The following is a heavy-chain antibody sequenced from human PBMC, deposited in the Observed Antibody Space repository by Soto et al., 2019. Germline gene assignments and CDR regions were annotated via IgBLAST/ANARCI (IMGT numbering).Heavy chain of an antibody. CDR2: LYTGGSA. V-gene: IGHV3-66*01. D-gene: IGHD2-8*01. CDR3: ARDPDMTYALDS. J-gene: IGHJ4*02. CDR1: GFTVSSYY. Sequence: GGSLRLSCAASGFTVSSYYMSWVRQAPGKGLEWVSVLYTGGSAYYVDSVKGRFTISRDNSKNTVFLQMNSLRAEDTAVYYCARDPDMTYALDSWGQGTLVTVSS.